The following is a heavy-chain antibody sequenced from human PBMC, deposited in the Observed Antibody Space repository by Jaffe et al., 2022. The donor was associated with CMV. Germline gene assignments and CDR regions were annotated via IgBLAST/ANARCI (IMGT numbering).Heavy chain of an antibody. CDR3: AKAERFAGYSFPGN. CDR2: ISDSGGSA. J-gene: IGHJ4*02. D-gene: IGHD4-4*01. CDR1: GFTFNSYA. Sequence: EVQLLESGGGLVQPGGSLRLSCAASGFTFNSYAMSWVRQAPGKGLEWVSTISDSGGSAYYADSVKGRFTFSRDNSKNTLYLQMNSLRAEDTAVYYCAKAERFAGYSFPGNWGQGTLVTVSS. V-gene: IGHV3-23*01.